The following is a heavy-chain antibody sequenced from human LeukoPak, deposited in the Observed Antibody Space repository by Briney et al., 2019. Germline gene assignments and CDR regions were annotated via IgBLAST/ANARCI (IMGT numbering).Heavy chain of an antibody. CDR3: ARDYVGGGNYD. J-gene: IGHJ4*02. V-gene: IGHV3-53*01. CDR1: GFTVSSNY. Sequence: GGSLRLSCAASGFTVSSNYMSWVRQAPGKGLEWVSIIYSGGNTYYADSVKGRFSISRDNSKNTLFLQMNTLRAEDTAVYYCARDYVGGGNYDWGQGTLVTVSS. D-gene: IGHD2-21*01. CDR2: IYSGGNT.